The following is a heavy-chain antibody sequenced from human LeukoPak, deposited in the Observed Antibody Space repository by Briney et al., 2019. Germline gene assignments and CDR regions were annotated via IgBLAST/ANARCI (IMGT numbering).Heavy chain of an antibody. CDR2: ISYDGSNK. J-gene: IGHJ4*02. Sequence: GGSLRLSCAASGFTFSSYGMHWVRQAPGKGLEWVAVISYDGSNKYYADSVKGRFTISRDNSKNTLYLQMNSLRAEDTAVYYCAKSRSGGYFDYWGQGTLVTVSS. D-gene: IGHD6-19*01. CDR3: AKSRSGGYFDY. V-gene: IGHV3-30*18. CDR1: GFTFSSYG.